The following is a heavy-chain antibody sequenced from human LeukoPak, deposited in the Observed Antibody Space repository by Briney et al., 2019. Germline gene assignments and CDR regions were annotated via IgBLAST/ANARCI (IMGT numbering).Heavy chain of an antibody. V-gene: IGHV4-34*01. Sequence: SETLSLTCAVYGGSFSSYQWNWIRQPREKGLEWIGEISHRGTTNYNPSLKSRVTMSVDTSKNQFPLKLSSVTAADTAVYYCARGAESSSWSLDYWGQGTLVTVSS. CDR3: ARGAESSSWSLDY. J-gene: IGHJ4*02. D-gene: IGHD6-13*01. CDR1: GGSFSSYQ. CDR2: ISHRGTT.